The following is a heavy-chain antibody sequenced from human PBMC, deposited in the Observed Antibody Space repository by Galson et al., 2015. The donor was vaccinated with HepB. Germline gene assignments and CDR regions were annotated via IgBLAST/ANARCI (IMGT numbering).Heavy chain of an antibody. CDR2: INTGNGNT. CDR3: TRDMRPFTSGWRAFDI. V-gene: IGHV1-3*04. J-gene: IGHJ3*02. Sequence: SVKVSCKASGYTFTSYAMHWLRQAPGQRLEWMGWINTGNGNTKYSQKFQGRVTITRDTSASTAYMELSSLRSEDTAVYYCTRDMRPFTSGWRAFDIWGQGTMVTVSS. CDR1: GYTFTSYA. D-gene: IGHD6-19*01.